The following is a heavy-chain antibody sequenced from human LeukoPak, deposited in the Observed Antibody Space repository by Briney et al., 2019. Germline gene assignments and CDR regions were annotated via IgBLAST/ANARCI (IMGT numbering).Heavy chain of an antibody. V-gene: IGHV3-23*01. D-gene: IGHD4-17*01. CDR2: INGNGGRT. CDR3: ATPPTVTRNY. CDR1: GFTSSSYV. Sequence: GGSLRLSCAASGFTSSSYVMRWVRQAPGKGLEWVSSINGNGGRTYYADSVKGRCTISRDNSKNTLFLQMNSLRAEDTAVYYCATPPTVTRNYWGQGTLVTVSS. J-gene: IGHJ4*02.